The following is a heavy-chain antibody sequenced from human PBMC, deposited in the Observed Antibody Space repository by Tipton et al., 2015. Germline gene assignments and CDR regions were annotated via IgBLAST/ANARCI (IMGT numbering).Heavy chain of an antibody. CDR3: ARDLEHGMDV. CDR1: GYSISSGFY. V-gene: IGHV4-38-2*02. D-gene: IGHD3-3*01. J-gene: IGHJ6*02. CDR2: IYESGTT. Sequence: TLSLTCAVAGYSISSGFYWGWIRQPPGKDLEWIASIYESGTTYYNPSLKSRVIISVDTAKNQFSLKLRSVTAADTAVYYCARDLEHGMDVWGQGTTVTVSS.